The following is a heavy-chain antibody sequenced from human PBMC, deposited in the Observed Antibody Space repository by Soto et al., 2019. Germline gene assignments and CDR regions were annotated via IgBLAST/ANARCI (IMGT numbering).Heavy chain of an antibody. Sequence: ASVKVSCKASGYTFTGYYMHWVRQAPGQGLEWMGWINPNSGGTNYAQKFQGWVTMTRDTSISTAYMELSRLRSDDTAVYYCARDLGYCSGGSCPNFDYWGQGTLVTVSS. CDR1: GYTFTGYY. CDR3: ARDLGYCSGGSCPNFDY. CDR2: INPNSGGT. V-gene: IGHV1-2*04. J-gene: IGHJ4*02. D-gene: IGHD2-15*01.